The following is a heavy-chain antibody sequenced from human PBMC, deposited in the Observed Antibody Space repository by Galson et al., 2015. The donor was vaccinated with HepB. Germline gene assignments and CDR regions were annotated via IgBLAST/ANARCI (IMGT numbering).Heavy chain of an antibody. J-gene: IGHJ6*02. Sequence: SLRLSCAASGFTFSSYGMHWVRQAPGKGLEWVAVISYDGSNKYYADSVKGRFTISRDNSKNTLYLQMNSLRAEDTAVYYCAKVLSKQLWFSYYYYYYGMDVWGQGTTVTVSS. D-gene: IGHD5-18*01. V-gene: IGHV3-30*18. CDR3: AKVLSKQLWFSYYYYYYGMDV. CDR2: ISYDGSNK. CDR1: GFTFSSYG.